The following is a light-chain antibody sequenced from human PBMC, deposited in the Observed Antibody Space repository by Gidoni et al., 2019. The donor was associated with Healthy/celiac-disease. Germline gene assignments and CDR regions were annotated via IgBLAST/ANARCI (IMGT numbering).Light chain of an antibody. CDR3: CSYAGSF. CDR1: SSDVGSYNL. CDR2: EGS. J-gene: IGLJ2*01. V-gene: IGLV2-23*01. Sequence: QSALTQPASVSGSPGQSIPISCPGTSSDVGSYNLVSWYQQHPGKAPKLMIYEGSKRPSGVSNRFSGSKSGNTASLTISGLQAEDEADYYCCSYAGSFFGGGTKLTVL.